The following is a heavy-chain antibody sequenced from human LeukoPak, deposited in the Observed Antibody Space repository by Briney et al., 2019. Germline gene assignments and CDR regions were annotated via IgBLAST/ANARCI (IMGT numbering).Heavy chain of an antibody. D-gene: IGHD2-2*01. Sequence: PSQTLSLTCSVSGGSISSGDYYWSWIRQPPGKGLEWIGYIYYSGSTYYNPSLKSRVTISVDTSKNQFSLKLSSVTAADTAVFYCARNVLAADAFDIWGQGTMVTVSS. CDR1: GGSISSGDYY. CDR2: IYYSGST. CDR3: ARNVLAADAFDI. V-gene: IGHV4-30-4*01. J-gene: IGHJ3*02.